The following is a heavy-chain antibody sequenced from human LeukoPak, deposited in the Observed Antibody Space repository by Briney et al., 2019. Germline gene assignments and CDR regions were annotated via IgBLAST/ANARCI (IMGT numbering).Heavy chain of an antibody. CDR3: ARDRSGYYYASLDY. D-gene: IGHD3-22*01. CDR2: IYYSGST. J-gene: IGHJ4*02. Sequence: SETLSLTCTVSGGPVSSGSYYWSWIRQPPGKGLEWIGYIYYSGSTNYNPPLKSRVTISVDTSKNQFSLKLSSVTAEDTAVYYCARDRSGYYYASLDYWGQGTLVTVSS. V-gene: IGHV4-61*01. CDR1: GGPVSSGSYY.